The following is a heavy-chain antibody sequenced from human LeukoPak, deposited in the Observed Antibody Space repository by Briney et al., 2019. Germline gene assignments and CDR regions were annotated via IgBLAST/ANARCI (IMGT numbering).Heavy chain of an antibody. CDR1: GGSISSGGYY. CDR3: ARGGKTGTTLAYFDY. CDR2: INHSGST. J-gene: IGHJ4*02. Sequence: SETLSLTCTVSGGSISSGGYYWSWIRQPPGKGLEWIGEINHSGSTNYNPSLKSRVTISVDTSKNQFSLKLSSVTAADTAVYYCARGGKTGTTLAYFDYWGQGTLVTVSS. V-gene: IGHV4-39*07. D-gene: IGHD1-7*01.